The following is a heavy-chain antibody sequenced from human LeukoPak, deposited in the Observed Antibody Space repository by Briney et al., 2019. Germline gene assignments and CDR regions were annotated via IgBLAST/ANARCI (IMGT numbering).Heavy chain of an antibody. CDR2: INAGNGNT. Sequence: ASVKVSCKASGYTFTNYAMHWVRQAPGQRLEWMGWINAGNGNTKYSQEFQGRVTITRDTSASTAYMELSSLRSEDMAVYYCARGYYDRSGYYDFDNWGQGTLVTVSS. CDR3: ARGYYDRSGYYDFDN. D-gene: IGHD3-22*01. CDR1: GYTFTNYA. V-gene: IGHV1-3*03. J-gene: IGHJ4*02.